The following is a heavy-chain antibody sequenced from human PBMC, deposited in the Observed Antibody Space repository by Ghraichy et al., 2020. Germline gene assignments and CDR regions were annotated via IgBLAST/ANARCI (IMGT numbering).Heavy chain of an antibody. J-gene: IGHJ5*02. Sequence: SETLSLTCTVSSGSVRSGNYYWNCIRHPPGKGLEWIGFVYYSGSTSYNPSLKSRVTISVDTSKNQFSLNLTSVTAADTALYYCARGGGYGLRGWFDPWGQGTLVTVSS. CDR1: SGSVRSGNYY. CDR3: ARGGGYGLRGWFDP. CDR2: VYYSGST. D-gene: IGHD5-12*01. V-gene: IGHV4-61*01.